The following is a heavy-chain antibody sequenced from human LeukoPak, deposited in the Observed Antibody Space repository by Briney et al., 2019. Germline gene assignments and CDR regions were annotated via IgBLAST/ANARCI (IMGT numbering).Heavy chain of an antibody. J-gene: IGHJ4*02. D-gene: IGHD5-24*01. V-gene: IGHV4-61*01. Sequence: SETLSLTCTVSGGSVSSGSYYWSWIRQPPGKGLEWIGYIYYSGSTNYNPSLKSRVTISVDTSKNQFSLRLSSVTAADTAVYYCARDGYSLDYWGQGTLVTVSS. CDR2: IYYSGST. CDR3: ARDGYSLDY. CDR1: GGSVSSGSYY.